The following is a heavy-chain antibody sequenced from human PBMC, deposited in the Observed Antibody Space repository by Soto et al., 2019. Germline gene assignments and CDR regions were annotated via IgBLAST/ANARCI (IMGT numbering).Heavy chain of an antibody. CDR3: AIDMCVNDNGDYVDY. CDR2: ISGYNGNT. D-gene: IGHD4-17*01. CDR1: GYTFTNYG. V-gene: IGHV1-18*01. J-gene: IGHJ4*02. Sequence: QVLLVQSGSEVKKPGASVKVSCKASGYTFTNYGVSWVRQAPGQGLEWMGWISGYNGNTKYAQKVQGRVTMTIDTSTSTGYMQLRSLRSDDTAVYYNAIDMCVNDNGDYVDYWGQGTRVTGSS.